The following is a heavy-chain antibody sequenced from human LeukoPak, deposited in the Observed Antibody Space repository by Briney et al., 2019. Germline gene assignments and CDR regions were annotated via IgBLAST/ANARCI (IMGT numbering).Heavy chain of an antibody. V-gene: IGHV1-46*01. CDR2: INPSGGST. CDR3: ATTGREDSSGWFSYYYYYYMDV. CDR1: GYTFTNYY. D-gene: IGHD6-19*01. Sequence: ASVKVSCKASGYTFTNYYIHWVRQAPGQGLECMGIINPSGGSTSYAQKFQGRVTMTRDTSISTAYMELSRLRSDDIAIYFCATTGREDSSGWFSYYYYYYMDVWGKGTTVTISS. J-gene: IGHJ6*03.